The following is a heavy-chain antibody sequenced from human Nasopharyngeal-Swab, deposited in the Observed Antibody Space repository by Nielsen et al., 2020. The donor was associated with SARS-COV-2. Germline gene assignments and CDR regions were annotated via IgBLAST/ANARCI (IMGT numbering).Heavy chain of an antibody. V-gene: IGHV3-73*01. J-gene: IGHJ4*02. CDR2: IGDKDHNYAT. CDR1: GFIFSGPA. CDR3: TTDYYFDY. Sequence: GESLKTPCAAPGFIFSGPAMHWVRPASGKGLEWVGRIGDKDHNYATTYGAAVKGRFTISRDDSKNTAFLQMDSLKTEDTALYYCTTDYYFDYWGQGTLVTVSS.